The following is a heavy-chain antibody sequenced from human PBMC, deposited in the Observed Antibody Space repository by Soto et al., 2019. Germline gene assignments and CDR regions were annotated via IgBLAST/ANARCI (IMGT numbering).Heavy chain of an antibody. CDR1: GFTFSSYG. CDR3: AHVQGECSRCFDY. Sequence: QVQLVESGGGVVQPGRSLRLSCAASGFTFSSYGMHWVRQAPGKGLEWVAVISYDGSNKYYADSVKGRFTISRDKSKNPMYVQMNGLSAEDTAVYYCAHVQGECSRCFDYWGQGTLVTVSS. CDR2: ISYDGSNK. V-gene: IGHV3-30*03. D-gene: IGHD6-19*01. J-gene: IGHJ4*02.